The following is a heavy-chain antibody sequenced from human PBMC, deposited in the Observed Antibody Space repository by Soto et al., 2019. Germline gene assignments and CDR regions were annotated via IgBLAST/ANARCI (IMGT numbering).Heavy chain of an antibody. J-gene: IGHJ6*02. CDR3: ARGNPFNYAGFDV. CDR1: GYTFSDFD. D-gene: IGHD3-16*01. CDR2: MNAKSGDT. V-gene: IGHV1-8*01. Sequence: QAHLEQSGAEVKRPGASVKVSCKASGYTFSDFDINWLRQASGQGPEWMGCMNAKSGDTFFAQRFQDKFNMTWDTSLSTAYMEVGSLTSDDTAMYYCARGNPFNYAGFDVWGQGTTVAVSS.